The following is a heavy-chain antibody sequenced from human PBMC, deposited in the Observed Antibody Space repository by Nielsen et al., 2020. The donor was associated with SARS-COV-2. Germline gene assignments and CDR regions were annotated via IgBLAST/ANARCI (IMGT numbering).Heavy chain of an antibody. CDR1: GFIFGNYA. CDR3: TKVPNSSGPPLFYGMDV. Sequence: GESLKISCAASGFIFGNYAMNWVRQAPGKGLEWVSTISGRGSMIYYTDSVKGRFTISRDSSKNTVFLEMNSLRAGDTAIYYCTKVPNSSGPPLFYGMDVWGQGTTVTVSS. V-gene: IGHV3-23*01. J-gene: IGHJ6*02. CDR2: ISGRGSMI. D-gene: IGHD6-19*01.